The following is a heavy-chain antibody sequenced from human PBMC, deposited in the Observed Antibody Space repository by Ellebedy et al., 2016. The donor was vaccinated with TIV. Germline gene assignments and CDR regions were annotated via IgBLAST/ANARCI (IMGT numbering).Heavy chain of an antibody. CDR3: ASGQLDY. V-gene: IGHV1-46*01. J-gene: IGHJ4*02. D-gene: IGHD1-1*01. CDR1: GYTFANYY. Sequence: ASVKVSXXTSGYTFANYYLHRLRQAPGQGLEWMGIINPSGGDTSYAQKFQGRLTVTMDTSTRTVYMELTNLRGDDTAVYYCASGQLDYWGQGTLVSVSS. CDR2: INPSGGDT.